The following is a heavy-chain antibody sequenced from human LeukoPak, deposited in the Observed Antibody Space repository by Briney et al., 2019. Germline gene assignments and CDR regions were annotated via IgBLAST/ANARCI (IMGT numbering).Heavy chain of an antibody. CDR3: ARPDCSGGSCYSLYGMDV. CDR2: ISIAGSNK. D-gene: IGHD2-15*01. CDR1: GFTLTSYA. J-gene: IGHJ6*02. V-gene: IGHV3-30-3*01. Sequence: GGSLRPSSAASGFTLTSYAIQWGPQAPGKGLGRVAVISIAGSNKYYADSVKGRFTISRDNSKNTLYLQMNSLRAEDTAVYYCARPDCSGGSCYSLYGMDVWGQGTTVTVSS.